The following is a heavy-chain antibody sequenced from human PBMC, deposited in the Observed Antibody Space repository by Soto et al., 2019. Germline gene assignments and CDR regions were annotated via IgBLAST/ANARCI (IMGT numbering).Heavy chain of an antibody. Sequence: QVHLVQSGAEVKKPGASVKVSCKASGYSFTGNSMHWVRQAPGQGLEWMGWINPNNGGTNYAQKFQGRVTMTRDTSISTAYMDLSRLRSDDTAVYCCAMQRGGVVYWGQGTLVTVSS. V-gene: IGHV1-2*02. CDR2: INPNNGGT. J-gene: IGHJ4*02. CDR1: GYSFTGNS. CDR3: AMQRGGVVY. D-gene: IGHD6-25*01.